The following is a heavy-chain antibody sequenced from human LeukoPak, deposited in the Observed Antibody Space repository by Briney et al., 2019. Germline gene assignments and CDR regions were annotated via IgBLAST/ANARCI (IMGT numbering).Heavy chain of an antibody. Sequence: GASVKVSCKASGYTFTSYGISWVRQAPGQGLEWMGWISAYNGNTNYAQKLQGRVTMTTDTSTSTAYMELRSLRSDDTAVYYCAREKSDDYVWGSYRYNQGPFDYWGQGTLVTVSS. D-gene: IGHD3-16*02. J-gene: IGHJ4*02. CDR3: AREKSDDYVWGSYRYNQGPFDY. CDR2: ISAYNGNT. CDR1: GYTFTSYG. V-gene: IGHV1-18*01.